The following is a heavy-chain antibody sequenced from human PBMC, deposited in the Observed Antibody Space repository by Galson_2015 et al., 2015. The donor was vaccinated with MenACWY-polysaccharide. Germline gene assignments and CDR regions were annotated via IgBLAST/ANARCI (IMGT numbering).Heavy chain of an antibody. CDR2: INSDETST. J-gene: IGHJ6*01. Sequence: LRLSCAASGFDLSTYWMHWVRQAPGKGPVWVSRINSDETSTSYADSVKGRFSISRGNAKSTLYLQMNSLRAEDTAVYYCARGHYDLWSGYRHYYFGLDVWGQGTTVTVSS. D-gene: IGHD3-3*01. CDR1: GFDLSTYW. V-gene: IGHV3-74*01. CDR3: ARGHYDLWSGYRHYYFGLDV.